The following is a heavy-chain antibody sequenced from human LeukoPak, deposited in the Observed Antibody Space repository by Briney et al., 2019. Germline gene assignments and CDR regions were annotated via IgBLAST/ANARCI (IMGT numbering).Heavy chain of an antibody. V-gene: IGHV3-23*01. CDR3: AKEAVGFDFDY. D-gene: IGHD6-25*01. J-gene: IGHJ4*02. Sequence: GGSLRLSCAASGFTFTSYAMSWVRQAPGKGLEWVSMISGSGGSTFYADSVKDRFTISRDNSKNTLYLQMNSLRAEDTAVYYCAKEAVGFDFDYWGQGTLVTVSS. CDR1: GFTFTSYA. CDR2: ISGSGGST.